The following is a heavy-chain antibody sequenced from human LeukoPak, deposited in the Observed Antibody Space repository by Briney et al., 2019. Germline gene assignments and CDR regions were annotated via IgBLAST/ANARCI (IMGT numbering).Heavy chain of an antibody. CDR2: IYHSGST. Sequence: SETLSLTCAVSGGSISSGGYSWSWIRQPPGKGLEWIGYIYHSGSTYYNPSLKSRVTISVDRSKNQFSLKLSSVTAADTAVYYCATTPRYYYDSSGFGYWGQGTLVTVSS. J-gene: IGHJ4*02. V-gene: IGHV4-30-2*01. CDR3: ATTPRYYYDSSGFGY. CDR1: GGSISSGGYS. D-gene: IGHD3-22*01.